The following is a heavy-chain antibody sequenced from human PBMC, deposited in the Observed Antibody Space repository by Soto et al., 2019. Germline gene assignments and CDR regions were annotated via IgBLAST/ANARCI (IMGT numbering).Heavy chain of an antibody. CDR1: GYTFTSYG. CDR3: ARDHRHSGSYWFGMDV. Sequence: PSVKVSCKASGYTFTSYGISWVRQAPGQGLEWMGWISAYNGNTNYAQKLQGRVTMTTDTSTSTAYMELRSLRSDDTAVYYCARDHRHSGSYWFGMDVWGQGTTVTVSS. V-gene: IGHV1-18*04. CDR2: ISAYNGNT. D-gene: IGHD1-26*01. J-gene: IGHJ6*02.